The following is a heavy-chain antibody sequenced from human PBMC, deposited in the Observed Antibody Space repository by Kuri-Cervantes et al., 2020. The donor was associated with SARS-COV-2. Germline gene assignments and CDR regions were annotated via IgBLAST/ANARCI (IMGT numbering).Heavy chain of an antibody. CDR2: ISSSSNTI. CDR1: GFTFSSYA. Sequence: GGSLRLSCAASGFTFSSYAMRWVRQAPGKGLEWVSYISSSSNTIYYADSVKGRSTISRDNAKNSLYLQMNSLRAEDTAVYYCARGFSGYSYGDAFDIWGQGTMVTVSS. D-gene: IGHD5-18*01. V-gene: IGHV3-48*01. CDR3: ARGFSGYSYGDAFDI. J-gene: IGHJ3*02.